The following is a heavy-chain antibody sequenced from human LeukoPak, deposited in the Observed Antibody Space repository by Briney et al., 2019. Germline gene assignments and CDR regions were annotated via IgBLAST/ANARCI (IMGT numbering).Heavy chain of an antibody. V-gene: IGHV4-34*01. CDR2: INHSGST. J-gene: IGHJ6*03. Sequence: SETLSLTCAVYGGSFSGYYWSWIRQPPGKGLEWIGEINHSGSTNYNPSLKSRVTISVNTSKNQFSLKLSSVTAADTAVYYCARTGGRYCSGGSCYLKYYYYYYYMDVWGKGTTVTVSS. D-gene: IGHD2-15*01. CDR3: ARTGGRYCSGGSCYLKYYYYYYYMDV. CDR1: GGSFSGYY.